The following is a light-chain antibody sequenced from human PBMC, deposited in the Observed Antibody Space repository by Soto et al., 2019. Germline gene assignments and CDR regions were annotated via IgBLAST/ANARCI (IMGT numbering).Light chain of an antibody. CDR1: SSDVGGYKY. Sequence: QSALTQPASVSGSPGQSITISCAGTSSDVGGYKYVSWYQQNPGKAPKLIIYEVNSRPSGVSYRFSGSKSGNTASLTISGLQAEDEADYYCSSYTSTSTLYVFGSGTKVTVL. J-gene: IGLJ1*01. CDR2: EVN. V-gene: IGLV2-14*01. CDR3: SSYTSTSTLYV.